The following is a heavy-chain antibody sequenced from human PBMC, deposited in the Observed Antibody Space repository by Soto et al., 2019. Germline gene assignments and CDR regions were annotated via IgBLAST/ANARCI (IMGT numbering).Heavy chain of an antibody. V-gene: IGHV3-33*01. J-gene: IGHJ5*02. CDR3: ARDVVTAVAGSVKFFDT. Sequence: SLRLTCAASGFSLSTSGMHWLRRAPGKGLDWVGFICDDGTKRFCANSVKGRSTIAKDNSNNILYLQMSGMRAEDTAVYYCARDVVTAVAGSVKFFDTWGQGTLVTVSS. D-gene: IGHD2-21*01. CDR2: ICDDGTKR. CDR1: GFSLSTSG.